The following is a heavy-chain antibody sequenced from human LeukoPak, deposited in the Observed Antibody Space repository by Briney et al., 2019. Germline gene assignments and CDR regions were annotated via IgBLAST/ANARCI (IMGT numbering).Heavy chain of an antibody. V-gene: IGHV5-51*01. CDR2: IYPGDSDT. Sequence: GESLKISCKGSGYSFSIYWIAWVRQVPGKGLEWMGVIYPGDSDTRYSPSFQGQVTISADKSISTAYLQWSSLKASDTAMYYCARRTRDYDILTSFNWFDPWGQGTLVTVSS. D-gene: IGHD3-9*01. J-gene: IGHJ5*02. CDR3: ARRTRDYDILTSFNWFDP. CDR1: GYSFSIYW.